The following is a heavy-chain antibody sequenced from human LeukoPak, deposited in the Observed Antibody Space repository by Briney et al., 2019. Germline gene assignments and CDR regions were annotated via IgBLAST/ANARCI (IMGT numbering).Heavy chain of an antibody. Sequence: ASVKVSCKASGYTFTSYGISWVRQAPGQGLEWMGWISAYNGNTNYAQKLQGRVTMTTDTSTSTAYMELRSLRSDDTAVYYRARVEDIVVVPAAMPHENWFDPWGQGTLVTVSS. CDR3: ARVEDIVVVPAAMPHENWFDP. D-gene: IGHD2-2*01. CDR1: GYTFTSYG. CDR2: ISAYNGNT. J-gene: IGHJ5*02. V-gene: IGHV1-18*04.